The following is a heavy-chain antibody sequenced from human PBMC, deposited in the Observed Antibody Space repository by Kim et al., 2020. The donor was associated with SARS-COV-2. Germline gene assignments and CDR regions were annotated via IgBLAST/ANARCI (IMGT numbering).Heavy chain of an antibody. D-gene: IGHD2-15*01. V-gene: IGHV1-69*04. Sequence: SVKVSCKASGGTFSSYTISWVRQAPGQGLEWMGRIIPILGIANYAQKFQGRVTITADKSTSTAYMGLSSLRSEDTVVYYCARDGGGDYWGQGTLVTVSS. CDR1: GGTFSSYT. CDR2: IIPILGIA. CDR3: ARDGGGDY. J-gene: IGHJ4*02.